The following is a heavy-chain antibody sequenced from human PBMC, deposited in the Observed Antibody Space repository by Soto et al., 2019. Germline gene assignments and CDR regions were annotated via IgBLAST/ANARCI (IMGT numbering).Heavy chain of an antibody. J-gene: IGHJ4*02. CDR3: ARDWWEEPAGKETVSQFDY. V-gene: IGHV3-33*08. D-gene: IGHD6-13*01. CDR1: GFAFGNCG. CDR2: IWSDGSSK. Sequence: QVQLVESGGGVVQPGRSLTLSCGASGFAFGNCGIHWARQARDKGGEWGAVIWSDGSSKYYGDSVKGRFTISRDNSKNTVYLQMNSLRAEDTAVYYCARDWWEEPAGKETVSQFDYWGQGTLVTVSS.